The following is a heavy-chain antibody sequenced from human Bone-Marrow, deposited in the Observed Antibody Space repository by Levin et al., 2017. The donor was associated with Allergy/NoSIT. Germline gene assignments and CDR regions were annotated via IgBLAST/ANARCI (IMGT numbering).Heavy chain of an antibody. V-gene: IGHV1-8*01. CDR2: MNPNSGNT. CDR1: GYTFTSYD. D-gene: IGHD5-24*01. CDR3: ARPAPSDGDNLGY. J-gene: IGHJ4*02. Sequence: GGSLRLSCKASGYTFTSYDINWVRQATGQGLEWMGWMNPNSGNTGYAQKFQGRVTMTRNTSKSTAYMELSSLGSEDAAVYCWARPAPSDGDNLGYWGQGTLVTVSS.